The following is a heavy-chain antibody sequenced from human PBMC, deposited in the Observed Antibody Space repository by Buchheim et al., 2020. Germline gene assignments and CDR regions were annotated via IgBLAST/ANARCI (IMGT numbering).Heavy chain of an antibody. J-gene: IGHJ6*02. CDR1: GFTFSSYG. D-gene: IGHD3-9*01. CDR3: AREEKVRYFDWVKPHYGMDV. Sequence: QVQLVESGGGVVQPGRSLRLSCAASGFTFSSYGMHWVRQAPGKGLEWVAVIWYDGSNKYYADSVKGRFTISRANSKNTLYLQMNSLRAEDTAVYYCAREEKVRYFDWVKPHYGMDVWGQGTT. CDR2: IWYDGSNK. V-gene: IGHV3-33*01.